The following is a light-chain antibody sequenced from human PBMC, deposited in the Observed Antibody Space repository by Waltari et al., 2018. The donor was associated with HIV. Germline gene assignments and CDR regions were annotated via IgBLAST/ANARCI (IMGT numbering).Light chain of an antibody. CDR3: GTWDSSLSAYV. CDR2: END. Sequence: QSILTRPPSVSAAPGHNVTISCSGTTSTIGKNYMSWYQHLPGKPPKLLIFENDKRPSEIPDRFSGLKSGTSATLGIIGLQPGDEADYFCGTWDSSLSAYVFTTGTKVTV. CDR1: TSTIGKNY. J-gene: IGLJ1*01. V-gene: IGLV1-51*02.